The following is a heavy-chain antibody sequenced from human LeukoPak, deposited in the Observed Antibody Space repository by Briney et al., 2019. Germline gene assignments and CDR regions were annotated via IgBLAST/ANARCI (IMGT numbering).Heavy chain of an antibody. CDR3: ARLNSIVVVPAATTYYYYYMDV. J-gene: IGHJ6*03. V-gene: IGHV5-51*01. CDR2: IYPGDSDT. Sequence: GESLKISCKGSGYSFTSYWIGWVRQMPGKGLEWMGIIYPGDSDTRYSPSFQGQVTISADKSISTAYLQWSSLKASDTAMYYCARLNSIVVVPAATTYYYYYMDVWGKGTTATVSS. D-gene: IGHD2-2*01. CDR1: GYSFTSYW.